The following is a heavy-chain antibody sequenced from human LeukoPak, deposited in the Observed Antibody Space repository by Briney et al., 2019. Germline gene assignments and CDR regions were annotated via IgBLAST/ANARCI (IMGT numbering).Heavy chain of an antibody. CDR1: GGTFSGYY. CDR2: SNDSGGT. Sequence: SETLSLTCAVYGGTFSGYYWSWIRQPPGKRLEWVGESNDSGGTNYNPSLKSRVTISADKSKNQVSLRLTSVTAADTAVYYCASNQWPKWYFDLWGRGTLVTVSS. V-gene: IGHV4-34*08. CDR3: ASNQWPKWYFDL. J-gene: IGHJ2*01. D-gene: IGHD6-19*01.